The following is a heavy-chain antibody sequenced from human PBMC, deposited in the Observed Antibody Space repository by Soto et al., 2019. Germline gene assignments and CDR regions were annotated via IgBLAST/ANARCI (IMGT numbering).Heavy chain of an antibody. V-gene: IGHV1-8*01. CDR1: GYTFTSYD. CDR3: ARAGTNYCSSTGCLWADWFDP. CDR2: MNPNSGNT. J-gene: IGHJ5*02. Sequence: ASVKVSCKASGYTFTSYDINWVRQATGQGLEWMGWMNPNSGNTGYAQKFQGRVTMTRNTSISTAYMELSSLRSEDTAVYYCARAGTNYCSSTGCLWADWFDPWGQGTLVTVSS. D-gene: IGHD2-2*01.